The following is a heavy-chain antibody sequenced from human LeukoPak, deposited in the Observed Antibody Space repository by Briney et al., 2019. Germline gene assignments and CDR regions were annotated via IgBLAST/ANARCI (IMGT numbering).Heavy chain of an antibody. CDR3: ARDFLTYSSAWPIDY. J-gene: IGHJ4*02. D-gene: IGHD6-19*01. V-gene: IGHV1-46*01. Sequence: ASVKVSCKASGYTFTGYYMHWVRQAPGQGLEWMGIINPSGGSTSYAQKFQGRVTMTRDTSTSTVYMELSSLRSEDTAVYYCARDFLTYSSAWPIDYWGQGTLVTVSS. CDR2: INPSGGST. CDR1: GYTFTGYY.